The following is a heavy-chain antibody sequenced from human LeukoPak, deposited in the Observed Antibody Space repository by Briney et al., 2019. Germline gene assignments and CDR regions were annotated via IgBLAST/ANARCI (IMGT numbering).Heavy chain of an antibody. CDR1: GGSISSSSYY. D-gene: IGHD1-26*01. CDR3: ARQYRALGATPATPLWTNHYGMDV. CDR2: IYYSGST. Sequence: KPSETLSLTCTVSGGSISSSSYYWGWIRQPPGKGLEWIGSIYYSGSTYYNPSLKSRVTISVDTSKNQFSLKLSSVTAADTAVYYCARQYRALGATPATPLWTNHYGMDVWGQGTTVTVSS. V-gene: IGHV4-39*01. J-gene: IGHJ6*02.